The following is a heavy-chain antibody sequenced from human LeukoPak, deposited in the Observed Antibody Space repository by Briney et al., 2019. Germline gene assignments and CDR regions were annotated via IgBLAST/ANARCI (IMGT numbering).Heavy chain of an antibody. V-gene: IGHV3-11*01. J-gene: IGHJ6*03. CDR3: ARGKYYYYMDV. CDR1: GFTFSDSH. Sequence: GGSLRLSCAASGFTFSDSHMTWIRQAPGKGLEWVSYIDISETTIYYADSVKGRFTISRDNDKKSLYLQMNSLRAEDTAVYYCARGKYYYYMDVWGKGTTVTVSS. CDR2: IDISETTI.